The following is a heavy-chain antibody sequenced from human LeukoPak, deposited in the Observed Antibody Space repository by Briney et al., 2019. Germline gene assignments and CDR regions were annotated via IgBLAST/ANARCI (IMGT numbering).Heavy chain of an antibody. Sequence: GASVKVSCKASGYTFTSYGISWVRQAPGQGLEWMGRIIPILGIANYAQKFQGRVTITADKSTSTAYMELSSLRSEDTAVYYCARVRCSGGSCYPPFYYYGMDVWGQGTTVTVSS. D-gene: IGHD2-15*01. CDR1: GYTFTSYG. CDR2: IIPILGIA. V-gene: IGHV1-69*04. J-gene: IGHJ6*02. CDR3: ARVRCSGGSCYPPFYYYGMDV.